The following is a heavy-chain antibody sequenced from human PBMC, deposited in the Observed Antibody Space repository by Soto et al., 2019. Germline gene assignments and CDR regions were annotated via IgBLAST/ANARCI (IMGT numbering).Heavy chain of an antibody. D-gene: IGHD5-18*01. CDR1: GFTFSTYG. CDR2: IWYDGSNE. CDR3: ARGYNYADY. Sequence: QVHLLESGGGVVQPGRSLRLSCAASGFTFSTYGMHWVRQAPGKGLEWVAVIWYDGSNEYYADSVRGRFTISRDNSKNPLVLQMTSLTAEDTAVYYCARGYNYADYWGQGTQVTVSS. J-gene: IGHJ4*02. V-gene: IGHV3-33*01.